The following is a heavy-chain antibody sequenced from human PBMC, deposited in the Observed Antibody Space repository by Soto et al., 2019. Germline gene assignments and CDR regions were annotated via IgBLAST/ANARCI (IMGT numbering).Heavy chain of an antibody. V-gene: IGHV3-21*01. CDR3: ARSGLTEFSFDI. D-gene: IGHD3-16*01. Sequence: GGSLRLSCAASGFTFSSYSMDWVRQAPGKGLEWVSSISSSSSCIYYADSVKGRFTISRDNAKNSLYLQMNSLRAEDTAVYYCARSGLTEFSFDIWAQGTMVTVS. CDR2: ISSSSSCI. J-gene: IGHJ3*02. CDR1: GFTFSSYS.